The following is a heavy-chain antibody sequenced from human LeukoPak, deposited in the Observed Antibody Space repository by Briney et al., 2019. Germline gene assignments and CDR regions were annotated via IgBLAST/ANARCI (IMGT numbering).Heavy chain of an antibody. D-gene: IGHD3-22*01. Sequence: SETLSLTCAVSGRSFSGYYWYWIRQPPGKGLEWIGEINHGESTNYNPSLKSRATLSVDTSKNQFSLKLTSVTAADTAVYYCARGRTYYYDTSGYYPSIYYGMDVWGQGTTVIVSS. CDR3: ARGRTYYYDTSGYYPSIYYGMDV. V-gene: IGHV4-34*01. J-gene: IGHJ6*02. CDR1: GRSFSGYY. CDR2: INHGEST.